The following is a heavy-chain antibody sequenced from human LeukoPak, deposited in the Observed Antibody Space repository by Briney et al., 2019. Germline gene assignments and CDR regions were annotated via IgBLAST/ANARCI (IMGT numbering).Heavy chain of an antibody. Sequence: SETLSLTCTVSGGSISSYYWSWIRQPPGKGLEWIGYIYTSGSTNYNPSLKSRVTISVDTSKNQFSLKLSSVTAADTAVYYCARHGGNSAFTYYYYYYTDVWGKGTTVTVSS. CDR1: GGSISSYY. V-gene: IGHV4-4*09. D-gene: IGHD4-23*01. CDR3: ARHGGNSAFTYYYYYYTDV. CDR2: IYTSGST. J-gene: IGHJ6*03.